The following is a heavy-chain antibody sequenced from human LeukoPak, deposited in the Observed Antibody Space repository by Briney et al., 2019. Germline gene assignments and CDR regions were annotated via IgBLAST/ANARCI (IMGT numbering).Heavy chain of an antibody. D-gene: IGHD2/OR15-2a*01. CDR3: ARGQTVTGAKYYFDF. CDR2: TRSRIYGGAP. V-gene: IGHV3-49*04. Sequence: PGGFLRLSCLTSGFPLRDYGLGWVRQAPGMGLECASFTRSRIYGGAPEYAASVRDRFFVSRDDSEGVAYLQMNNLRSEDTGVYYCARGQTVTGAKYYFDFWSPGTLVTVSS. CDR1: GFPLRDYG. J-gene: IGHJ4*02.